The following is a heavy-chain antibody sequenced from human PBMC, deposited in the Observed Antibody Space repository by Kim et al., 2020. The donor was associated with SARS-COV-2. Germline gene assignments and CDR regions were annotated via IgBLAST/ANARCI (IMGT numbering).Heavy chain of an antibody. J-gene: IGHJ4*02. Sequence: GGSLRLSCAASGFTFSSYSMNWVRQAPGKGLEWVSSISSSSSYIYYADSVKGRFTISRDNAKNSLYLQMNSLRAEDTAVYYCARRYDSSGYPIDYWGQGTLVTVSS. D-gene: IGHD3-22*01. CDR2: ISSSSSYI. CDR3: ARRYDSSGYPIDY. V-gene: IGHV3-21*01. CDR1: GFTFSSYS.